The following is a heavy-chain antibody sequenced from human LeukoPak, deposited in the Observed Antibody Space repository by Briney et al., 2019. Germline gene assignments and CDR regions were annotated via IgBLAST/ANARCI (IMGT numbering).Heavy chain of an antibody. CDR2: ISGSGGST. CDR3: ARREDHNGRDY. J-gene: IGHJ4*02. CDR1: GFTFSSYA. Sequence: GGSLRLSCAASGFTFSSYAMSWVRQAPGKGLEWVSAISGSGGSTYYADSVKGRFTISRDNSKNTLYLQMNSLRAEDTAMYYCARREDHNGRDYWGQGTLVTVSP. V-gene: IGHV3-23*01. D-gene: IGHD5-24*01.